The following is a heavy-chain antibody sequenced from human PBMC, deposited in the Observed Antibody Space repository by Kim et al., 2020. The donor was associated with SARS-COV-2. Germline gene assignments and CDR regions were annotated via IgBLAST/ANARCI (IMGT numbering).Heavy chain of an antibody. J-gene: IGHJ4*02. Sequence: SETLSLTCTVSGGSISSSSYYWGWIRQPPGKGLEWIGSIYYSGSTYYNPSLKSRVTISVDTSKNQFSLKLSSVTAADTAVYYCARDDSLVAAAAPRDYWGQGTLVTVSS. CDR3: ARDDSLVAAAAPRDY. V-gene: IGHV4-39*07. D-gene: IGHD6-13*01. CDR1: GGSISSSSYY. CDR2: IYYSGST.